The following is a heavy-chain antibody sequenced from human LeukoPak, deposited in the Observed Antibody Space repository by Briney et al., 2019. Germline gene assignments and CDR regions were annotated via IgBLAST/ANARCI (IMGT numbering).Heavy chain of an antibody. J-gene: IGHJ4*02. CDR1: GFTFSSYA. CDR2: LSGSGGST. CDR3: AKGGEVVSATRVDY. Sequence: GGSLRLSCAASGFTFSSYAMSWVRQAPGKGLECVSALSGSGGSTYYADSVKGRFTISRENSKNTLYLQMNSLRAEDTAVYYCAKGGEVVSATRVDYWGQGTLVSVSS. D-gene: IGHD2-15*01. V-gene: IGHV3-23*01.